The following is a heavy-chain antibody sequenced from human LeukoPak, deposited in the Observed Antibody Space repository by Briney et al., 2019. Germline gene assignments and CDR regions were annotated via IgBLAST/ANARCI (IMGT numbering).Heavy chain of an antibody. CDR3: TRDLGSGRGYY. CDR2: IYHSGST. V-gene: IGHV4-4*03. Sequence: PETLSLTCAVSGGSISSTNWWTWVRQPPGKGLEWIGEIYHSGSTNYNPSLKGRVTISIDKSKNQFSLKLNSVTAADTAVYYCTRDLGSGRGYYWGQGTLVTVSS. D-gene: IGHD3-10*01. J-gene: IGHJ4*02. CDR1: GGSISSTNW.